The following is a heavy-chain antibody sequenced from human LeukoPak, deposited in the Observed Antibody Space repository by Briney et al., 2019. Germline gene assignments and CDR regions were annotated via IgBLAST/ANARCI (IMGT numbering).Heavy chain of an antibody. J-gene: IGHJ4*02. CDR3: ARDGPDDSSGYLDY. Sequence: PGGSLRLSCAASGFTFSTYDMHWVRQGIGKGLEWVSGIGTAGDTYYPGSVKGRFTISRDNSKNTLYLQMNSLRAEDTAVYYCARDGPDDSSGYLDYWGQGTLVTVSS. CDR1: GFTFSTYD. CDR2: IGTAGDT. V-gene: IGHV3-13*01. D-gene: IGHD3-22*01.